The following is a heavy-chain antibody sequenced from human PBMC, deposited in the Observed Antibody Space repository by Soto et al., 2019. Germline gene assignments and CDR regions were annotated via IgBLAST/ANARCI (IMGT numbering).Heavy chain of an antibody. J-gene: IGHJ6*02. CDR1: GGGNLRDYR. V-gene: IGHV1-69*05. CDR3: ALGYDFWSGYQGYYYGMDV. CDR2: IIPKIGNT. D-gene: IGHD3-3*01. Sequence: SVKVSCKASGGGNLRDYRTTWVRRAPGQGLEWMGGIIPKIGNTKYAQNFQGRVTITRDASASTAYMELSSLRSEDTAVYYCALGYDFWSGYQGYYYGMDVWGQGTTVTVSS.